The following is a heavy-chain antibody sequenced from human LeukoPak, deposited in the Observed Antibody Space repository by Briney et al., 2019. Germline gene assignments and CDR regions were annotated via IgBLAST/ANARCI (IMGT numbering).Heavy chain of an antibody. CDR3: ARGNWNALDY. Sequence: GGSLRLSCAASGFTFSSYSMNWIRQPPRKGLEWVSSISSSSTYIYYADSVKGRFTISRDNPKNSLYLQMNSLRAEDTAVYYCARGNWNALDYWGQGTLVIVSS. D-gene: IGHD1-20*01. V-gene: IGHV3-21*01. J-gene: IGHJ4*02. CDR1: GFTFSSYS. CDR2: ISSSSTYI.